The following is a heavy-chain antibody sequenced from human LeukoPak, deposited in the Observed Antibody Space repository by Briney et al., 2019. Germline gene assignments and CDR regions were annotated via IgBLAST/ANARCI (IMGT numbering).Heavy chain of an antibody. Sequence: SQTLSLTCVISGDXVSSNTATWNWIRQSPSRGLEWLGRTYYRSKWLSDYALSVKSRIVINPDTSKNQFSLQLNSVTPEDTAVYFCARRMAVGGPGYFDYWSQGSLVTVSA. J-gene: IGHJ4*02. CDR3: ARRMAVGGPGYFDY. CDR2: TYYRSKWLS. D-gene: IGHD6-19*01. CDR1: GDXVSSNTAT. V-gene: IGHV6-1*01.